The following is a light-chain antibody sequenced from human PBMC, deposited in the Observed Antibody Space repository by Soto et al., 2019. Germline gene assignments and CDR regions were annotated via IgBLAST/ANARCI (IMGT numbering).Light chain of an antibody. Sequence: DIQMTQSPSSLSASVGDRVTITCRASQSITIYFNWYQQKPGEAPNLLIFGASTLQSGVPSRFSGSGSGTDFTLTISSLQPEDFATYYWQQSYSTLWTFGQGTKVEIK. CDR2: GAS. J-gene: IGKJ1*01. CDR1: QSITIY. V-gene: IGKV1-39*01. CDR3: QQSYSTLWT.